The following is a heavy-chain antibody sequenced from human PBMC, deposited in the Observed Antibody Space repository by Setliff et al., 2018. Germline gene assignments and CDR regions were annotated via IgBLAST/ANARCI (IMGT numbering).Heavy chain of an antibody. V-gene: IGHV1-18*01. J-gene: IGHJ4*02. Sequence: ASVKVSCKASGYNFISYGISWVRQAPGQGLEWMGWISPANGNTNYIQRFQDRVTISLDTSKNQFSLELSSVTAADTAVYYCARGSYYDSSGYSPDFFDYWGQGTLVTVSS. CDR1: GYNFISYG. CDR3: ARGSYYDSSGYSPDFFDY. CDR2: ISPANGNT. D-gene: IGHD3-22*01.